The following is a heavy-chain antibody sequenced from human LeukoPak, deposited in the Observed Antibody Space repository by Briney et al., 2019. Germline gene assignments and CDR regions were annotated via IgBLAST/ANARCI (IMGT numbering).Heavy chain of an antibody. J-gene: IGHJ4*02. V-gene: IGHV3-53*01. CDR2: FYSDALDGIT. D-gene: IGHD1-26*01. CDR3: AREIGGGHHYFEH. CDR1: GFTVSGST. Sequence: GGSLRLSCAGSGFTVSGSTMSWVRQAPGKGLEWVSNFYSDALDGITNYADSVKGRFTISRDNSQNTLYLQMNSLRVEDTATYYCAREIGGGHHYFEHWGQGTVVTVSP.